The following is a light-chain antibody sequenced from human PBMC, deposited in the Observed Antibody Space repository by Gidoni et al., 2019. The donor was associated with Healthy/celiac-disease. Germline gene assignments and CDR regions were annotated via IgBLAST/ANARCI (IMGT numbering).Light chain of an antibody. CDR1: QSVSSNH. V-gene: IGKV3-20*01. J-gene: IGKJ1*01. CDR3: QQYGSSPRT. CDR2: GAS. Sequence: EIVLTQSPGTLSLSPGERATLSCRASQSVSSNHLTWYQQKPGQAPRLLIYGASNRATGIPDRFSGSGSGTDFTLTITRLEPEDFAVYYCQQYGSSPRTFGQGTKVEIK.